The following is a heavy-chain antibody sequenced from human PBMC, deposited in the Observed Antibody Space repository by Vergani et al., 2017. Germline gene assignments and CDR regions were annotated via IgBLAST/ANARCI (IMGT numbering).Heavy chain of an antibody. CDR1: GYSFTSYW. Sequence: EVQLVQSGAEVKKPGESLKISCKGSGYSFTSYWIGWVRQMPGKGLEWMGIIYPGDSDTRYSPSFQGQVTISADKSIGTAYLQWSSLKASDTAMYYCARRGHYYDSSGYYQDYFDYWGQGTLVTVSS. CDR3: ARRGHYYDSSGYYQDYFDY. J-gene: IGHJ4*02. CDR2: IYPGDSDT. D-gene: IGHD3-22*01. V-gene: IGHV5-51*01.